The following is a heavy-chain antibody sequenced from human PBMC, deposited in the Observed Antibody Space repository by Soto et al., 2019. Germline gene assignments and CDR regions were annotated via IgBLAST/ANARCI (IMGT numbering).Heavy chain of an antibody. J-gene: IGHJ3*02. CDR2: IIPIFGTA. Sequence: ASVKVSCKASGGTFSSYDISWVRPAPGQGLEWMGGIIPIFGTANYAQKFQGRVTITADKSASTAYMELSSLRSEDTAVYYCARVGHSSGFYDAFDSWGKGTMVTVS. D-gene: IGHD6-19*01. CDR1: GGTFSSYD. V-gene: IGHV1-69*06. CDR3: ARVGHSSGFYDAFDS.